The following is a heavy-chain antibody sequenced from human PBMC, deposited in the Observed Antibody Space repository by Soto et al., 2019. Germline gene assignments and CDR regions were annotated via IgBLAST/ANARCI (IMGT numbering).Heavy chain of an antibody. CDR2: RYDDAST. J-gene: IGHJ4*02. D-gene: IGHD3-9*01. CDR1: GDSIRNRNYY. Sequence: SETLSLTCTVSGDSIRNRNYYWGWIRQPPGKGLEWIVSRYDDASTFYNPSLKSRVTISVDTSKKQLSLKVTSVTAADTAVYYCARGIYLGPTAYYLEVWGQGTLVTLSS. CDR3: ARGIYLGPTAYYLEV. V-gene: IGHV4-39*01.